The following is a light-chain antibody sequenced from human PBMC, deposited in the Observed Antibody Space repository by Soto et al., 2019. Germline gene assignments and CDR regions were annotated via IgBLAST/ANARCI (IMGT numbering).Light chain of an antibody. V-gene: IGKV1-39*01. Sequence: DIQMTQSPSSLSASIGDRVTITCRASQSISTYLNWYQQKPGKAPKLLIYAASTLQSGVPSRFTGSGSGTDFTLTISSLQPEDFATYYCQQSYTTPWTFGQGTKVEFK. CDR1: QSISTY. CDR2: AAS. CDR3: QQSYTTPWT. J-gene: IGKJ1*01.